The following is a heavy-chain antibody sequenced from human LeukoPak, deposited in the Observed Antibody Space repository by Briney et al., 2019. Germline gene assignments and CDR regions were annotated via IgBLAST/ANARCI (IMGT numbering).Heavy chain of an antibody. D-gene: IGHD3-16*01. CDR2: ISAYNGNT. CDR1: GYTFTSYG. V-gene: IGHV1-18*01. J-gene: IGHJ4*02. Sequence: ASVKVSCKASGYTFTSYGISWVRQPPGQGHDSMGWISAYNGNTNYAQKLQGRVTMTTDTSTSTAYMELRSLRSDDTAVYYCARDRFGELLKDYWGQGTLVTVSS. CDR3: ARDRFGELLKDY.